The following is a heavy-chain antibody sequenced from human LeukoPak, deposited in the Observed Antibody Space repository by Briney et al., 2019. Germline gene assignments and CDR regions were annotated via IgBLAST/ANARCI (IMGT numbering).Heavy chain of an antibody. CDR3: AKDGGDCSSISCLYFFDS. CDR2: INPSGGST. Sequence: ASVKVSCKASGGTFGSYAISWVRQAPGQGLEWMGIINPSGGSTNYARKFQGRVTMTRDTSTSTVYMEVSSLRSEDTAVYYCAKDGGDCSSISCLYFFDSWGQGTLVTVSS. D-gene: IGHD2-2*01. V-gene: IGHV1-46*01. J-gene: IGHJ4*02. CDR1: GGTFGSYA.